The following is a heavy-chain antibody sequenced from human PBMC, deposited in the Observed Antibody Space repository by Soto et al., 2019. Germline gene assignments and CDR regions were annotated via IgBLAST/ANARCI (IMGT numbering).Heavy chain of an antibody. V-gene: IGHV3-23*01. CDR1: GFNFNTFA. J-gene: IGHJ5*02. CDR3: AKDPPSPWTANWVDP. CDR2: ISSSGGSR. Sequence: PGGSLRLSCAASGFNFNTFAMSWIRQAPGKCLEWVSHISSSGGSRDYADSVRGRFTISRDNSKNVLFLQMNSLRADDTATYYCAKDPPSPWTANWVDPXGKGTLVTVYS. D-gene: IGHD1-1*01.